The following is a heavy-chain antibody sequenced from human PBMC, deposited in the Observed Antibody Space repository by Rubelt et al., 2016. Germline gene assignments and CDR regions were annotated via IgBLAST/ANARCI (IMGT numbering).Heavy chain of an antibody. CDR1: GYNLTELS. CDR3: ATASPYCSGGSCY. CDR2: FAPEDGDR. V-gene: IGHV1-24*01. J-gene: IGHJ4*02. Sequence: QVQLVQSGAAVKKPGASVKVSCKVSGYNLTELSMHWVRQAPGKGLEWMGGFAPEDGDRIYAQKCQGRVTMTKETSTDTAYRERSRRRSGDAAGYYCATASPYCSGGSCYWGQGTLVTVSS. D-gene: IGHD2-15*01.